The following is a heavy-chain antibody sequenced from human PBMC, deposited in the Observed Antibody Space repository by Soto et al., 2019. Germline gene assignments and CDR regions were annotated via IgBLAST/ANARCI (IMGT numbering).Heavy chain of an antibody. Sequence: QVQLVESGGGVVQPGRSLRLSCAASGFTFSSYAMVWVRQAPGKGLEWVAAISYDGSNKFYADSVRGRFTICRDNSLHTVSLQMNSLRAEDTAVYYCARDDEDSSGYRLDYWGQGTLVTVSS. CDR2: ISYDGSNK. V-gene: IGHV3-30-3*01. CDR1: GFTFSSYA. D-gene: IGHD3-22*01. CDR3: ARDDEDSSGYRLDY. J-gene: IGHJ4*02.